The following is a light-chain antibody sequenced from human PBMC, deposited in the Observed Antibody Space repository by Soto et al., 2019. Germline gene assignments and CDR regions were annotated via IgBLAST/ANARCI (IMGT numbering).Light chain of an antibody. CDR1: QRISTY. Sequence: DIPMTQSPSSLSASVGDSVTITCRASQRISTYLAWFQLKPGKAPKFLISSASILETGVPSRFSGSGSGTEFTLTISRLQPEDFAAYDCQQYVTYPLTFGGGTKVEI. CDR2: SAS. V-gene: IGKV1-16*01. J-gene: IGKJ4*01. CDR3: QQYVTYPLT.